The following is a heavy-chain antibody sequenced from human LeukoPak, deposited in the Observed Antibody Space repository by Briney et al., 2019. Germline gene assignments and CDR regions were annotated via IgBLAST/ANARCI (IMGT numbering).Heavy chain of an antibody. Sequence: GGSLRLSCVVSGSTFDTYWMSWVRQAPGKGLEWVANIKQDGTEKYYVDSVKGRSTISRDNAKNSLYLQMNSLRVEDTAVYYCATQYDLWSGYSFDHWGQGNLVTASS. J-gene: IGHJ4*02. CDR2: IKQDGTEK. D-gene: IGHD3-3*01. CDR1: GSTFDTYW. V-gene: IGHV3-7*01. CDR3: ATQYDLWSGYSFDH.